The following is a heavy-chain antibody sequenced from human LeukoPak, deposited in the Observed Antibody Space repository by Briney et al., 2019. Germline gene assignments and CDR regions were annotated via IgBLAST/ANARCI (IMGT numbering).Heavy chain of an antibody. D-gene: IGHD3-10*01. J-gene: IGHJ4*02. CDR3: ARGEYGSGSYHIDY. CDR2: ISGSSTYI. Sequence: GGSLRLSCAASGFTFSRYSMNWVRQAPGKGLEWVSFISGSSTYIYYADSVKGRLTISRDNAKNSLYLQMNSLRAEDTAVYYCARGEYGSGSYHIDYWGQGTLVTVSS. CDR1: GFTFSRYS. V-gene: IGHV3-21*01.